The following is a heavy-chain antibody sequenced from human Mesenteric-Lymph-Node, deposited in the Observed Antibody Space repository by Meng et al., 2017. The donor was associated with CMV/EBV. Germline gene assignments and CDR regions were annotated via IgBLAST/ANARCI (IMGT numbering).Heavy chain of an antibody. V-gene: IGHV4-34*01. CDR2: ITHSGST. D-gene: IGHD4-17*01. CDR1: GGSFRGYY. J-gene: IGHJ4*02. Sequence: CAVYGGSFRGYYWSWIRQPPGKGLEWIGEITHSGSTNYNPSLKSRVTISVDTSKTHFSLRLRFVTAADTALYYCARTTVTKGRSSDYWGQGTLVTVSS. CDR3: ARTTVTKGRSSDY.